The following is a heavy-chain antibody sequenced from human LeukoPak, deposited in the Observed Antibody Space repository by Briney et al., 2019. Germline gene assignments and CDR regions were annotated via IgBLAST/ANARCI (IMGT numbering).Heavy chain of an antibody. CDR2: FDPEDGET. V-gene: IGHV1-24*01. Sequence: GASVKVSCKVSGYTLTELSMHWVRQAPGKGLEWMGGFDPEDGETIYAQKFQGRVTMTEDTSTDTAYMELSSLRSEDTAVYYCATLSNGSGRKMIPTDYWGQGTLVTVSS. J-gene: IGHJ4*02. D-gene: IGHD3-10*01. CDR3: ATLSNGSGRKMIPTDY. CDR1: GYTLTELS.